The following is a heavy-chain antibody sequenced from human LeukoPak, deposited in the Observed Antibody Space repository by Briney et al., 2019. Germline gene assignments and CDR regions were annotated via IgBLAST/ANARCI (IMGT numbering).Heavy chain of an antibody. D-gene: IGHD4-17*01. V-gene: IGHV4-4*02. CDR3: ATYFYGEYGSYYFDY. J-gene: IGHJ4*02. Sequence: ASGTLSLTCAVSGAFITNSHWWSWARPPPGNGLEWIVEIYHSGNTNYNPSLQSRDTMSVDKSKNQFPLKLSSVTAADTAVYYCATYFYGEYGSYYFDYWGPGTLVTVST. CDR1: GAFITNSHW. CDR2: IYHSGNT.